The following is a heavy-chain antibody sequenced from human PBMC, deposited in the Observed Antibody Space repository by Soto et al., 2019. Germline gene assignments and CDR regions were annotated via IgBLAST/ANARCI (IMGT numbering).Heavy chain of an antibody. Sequence: GGSLRLSCVASGFTFSDSAIHWVRRTSGKGLEWVGRVRSKANGYATTYAASVKGRFTVSRDDSKNTAYLQMNSLKTEDTAVYYCTRQVPDGSPFDYWGQGTLVTVSS. J-gene: IGHJ4*02. CDR3: TRQVPDGSPFDY. CDR2: VRSKANGYAT. V-gene: IGHV3-73*01. CDR1: GFTFSDSA.